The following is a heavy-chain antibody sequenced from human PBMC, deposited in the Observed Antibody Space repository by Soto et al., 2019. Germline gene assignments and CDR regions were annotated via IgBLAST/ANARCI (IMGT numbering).Heavy chain of an antibody. V-gene: IGHV4-39*01. J-gene: IGHJ2*01. CDR2: IYYSGST. D-gene: IGHD1-26*01. Sequence: PSETLSLTCTVSGGSISSSSYYWGWIRQPPGKGLEWIGSIYYSGSTYHNPSLKSRVTISVDTSKNQFSLKLSSVTAADTAVYYCARRFDSDSPTTDTWELPYWYFDLWGRGTLVTVSS. CDR3: ARRFDSDSPTTDTWELPYWYFDL. CDR1: GGSISSSSYY.